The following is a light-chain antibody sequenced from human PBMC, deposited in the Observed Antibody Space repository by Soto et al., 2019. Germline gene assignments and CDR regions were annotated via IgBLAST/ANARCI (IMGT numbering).Light chain of an antibody. J-gene: IGLJ1*01. V-gene: IGLV1-40*01. CDR1: SSNIGAGYD. Sequence: QSVLTQPPSVSGAPGQRVTISCTGSSSNIGAGYDVHWYQQLPGTAPKLLIYGNSNRPSGVPDRFSGSNSGNPASMTISGLQAEDEADNHCCSYTSSAPYVFGTGTKLTVL. CDR2: GNS. CDR3: CSYTSSAPYV.